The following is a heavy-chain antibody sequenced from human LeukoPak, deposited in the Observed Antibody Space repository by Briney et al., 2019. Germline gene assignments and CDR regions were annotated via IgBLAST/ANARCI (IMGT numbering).Heavy chain of an antibody. V-gene: IGHV1-69*04. J-gene: IGHJ4*02. CDR3: ARGATTHYYDY. CDR2: IIPILGIA. D-gene: IGHD5-12*01. CDR1: GGTFSSYA. Sequence: SVKVSCKASGGTFSSYAISWVRQAPGQGLEWMGRIIPILGIANYAQKFQGRVTITADKSTSTAYMELSSLRSEDTAVYYCARGATTHYYDYWGQGXLVTXSS.